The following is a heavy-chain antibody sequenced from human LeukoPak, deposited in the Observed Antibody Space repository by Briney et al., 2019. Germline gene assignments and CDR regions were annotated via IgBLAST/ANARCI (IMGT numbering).Heavy chain of an antibody. Sequence: GGSLRLSSAASGFTASSNYMSWVRQAPGKGLEWVSVIYSGGSTYYADSVKGRFTISRDNSKNRLYLQMNSLRAEDTAVYYCARDHKAYYYDNSGYYLDYWGQGTLVTVSS. CDR3: ARDHKAYYYDNSGYYLDY. CDR2: IYSGGST. D-gene: IGHD3-22*01. CDR1: GFTASSNY. J-gene: IGHJ4*02. V-gene: IGHV3-53*01.